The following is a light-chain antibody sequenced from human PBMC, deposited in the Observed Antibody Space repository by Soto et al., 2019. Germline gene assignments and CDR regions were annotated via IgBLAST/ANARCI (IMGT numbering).Light chain of an antibody. V-gene: IGLV2-8*01. CDR1: NSDVGSYNY. CDR3: SSYAGTNTRYL. J-gene: IGLJ1*01. Sequence: QSVLTQPRSASGSPGQSVTISCTGANSDVGSYNYVSWYQQHPGKAPKVIIYEVSKRASGVPDRFSGSKSGNTASLTVSGLQAEDEADYYCSSYAGTNTRYLFGSGTKVTVL. CDR2: EVS.